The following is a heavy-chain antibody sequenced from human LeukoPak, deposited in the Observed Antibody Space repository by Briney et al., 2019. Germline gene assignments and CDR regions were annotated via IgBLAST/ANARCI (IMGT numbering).Heavy chain of an antibody. CDR2: ISSSSYI. J-gene: IGHJ4*02. CDR1: GFTFSSYA. V-gene: IGHV3-21*01. Sequence: GGSLRLSCVASGFTFSSYAMSWVRQAPGKGLEWVSSISSSSYIYYADSVKGRFTISRDNAKNSLYLQMNGLRAEDTAVYYCARSGYSYEFDYWGQGTLVTVSS. CDR3: ARSGYSYEFDY. D-gene: IGHD5-18*01.